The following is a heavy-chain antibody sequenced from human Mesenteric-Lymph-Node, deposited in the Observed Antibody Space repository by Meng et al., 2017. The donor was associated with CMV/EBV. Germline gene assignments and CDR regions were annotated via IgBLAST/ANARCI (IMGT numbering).Heavy chain of an antibody. V-gene: IGHV3-21*01. CDR1: GFTFSNYW. Sequence: GESLKISCAASGFTFSNYWMHWVRQAPGKGLEWVSSISSGSSSKHYADSVKGRFTISRDNAKNSLYLQMDSLRAEDTAVYYCAREGSFRMDVWGQGTTVTVSS. CDR2: ISSGSSSK. J-gene: IGHJ6*02. CDR3: AREGSFRMDV. D-gene: IGHD2-21*01.